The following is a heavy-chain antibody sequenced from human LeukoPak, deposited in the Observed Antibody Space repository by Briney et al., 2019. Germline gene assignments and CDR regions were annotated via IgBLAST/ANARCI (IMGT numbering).Heavy chain of an antibody. CDR2: INQRGGT. CDR3: ARDRVTTGGFDP. CDR1: GGPFSNY. Sequence: SETLPLTCAVYGGPFSNYWSWIRQPPGKGLEWIGEINQRGGTKYNPSLKSRVTISDDTSKKQFSLKLSFVTAADTAVYYCARDRVTTGGFDPWGQGTLVTVSS. V-gene: IGHV4-34*01. D-gene: IGHD4-11*01. J-gene: IGHJ5*02.